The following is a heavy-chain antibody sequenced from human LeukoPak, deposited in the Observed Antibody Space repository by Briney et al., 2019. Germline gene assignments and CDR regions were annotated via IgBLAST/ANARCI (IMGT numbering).Heavy chain of an antibody. CDR1: GFTFSSYE. D-gene: IGHD6-13*01. Sequence: GGSLRLSCAASGFTFSSYEMNWVRQAPGKGLEWVSYISSSGSTIYYADSVKGRFTISRDNAKNSLYLQMNSLRAGDTAVYYCARDHRAAAGTRVVDYWGHGTLVTVSS. V-gene: IGHV3-48*03. J-gene: IGHJ4*01. CDR3: ARDHRAAAGTRVVDY. CDR2: ISSSGSTI.